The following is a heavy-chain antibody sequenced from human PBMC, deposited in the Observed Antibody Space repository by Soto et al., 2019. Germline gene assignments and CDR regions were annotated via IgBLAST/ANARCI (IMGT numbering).Heavy chain of an antibody. V-gene: IGHV4-59*08. J-gene: IGHJ3*02. CDR1: GDSISNYY. CDR3: ARHLWVGSSWYLGAFDI. Sequence: QVQLQESGPGLVKPSETLSLTCTVSGDSISNYYWNWIRQPPGKGLEWIGYIYYSGSTNYNPSLKSRVTISVDTSKNQFSLKLSSVTGADTAVYYCARHLWVGSSWYLGAFDIWGQGTMVTVSS. D-gene: IGHD6-13*01. CDR2: IYYSGST.